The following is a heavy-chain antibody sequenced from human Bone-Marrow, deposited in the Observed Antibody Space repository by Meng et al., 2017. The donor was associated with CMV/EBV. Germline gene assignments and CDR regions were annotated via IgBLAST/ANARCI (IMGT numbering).Heavy chain of an antibody. CDR2: ITVDYT. V-gene: IGHV3-21*01. J-gene: IGHJ4*02. CDR3: ARGAKWAIVVVPAAGSYFDY. D-gene: IGHD2-2*01. Sequence: GESLKISCTASGFTLRSYSMNWFRQAPGKGLEWVSSITVDYTSYADSVKGRFTISRDNAKNSLYLQMNSLRAEDTAVYYCARGAKWAIVVVPAAGSYFDYWGQGTLVTVSS. CDR1: GFTLRSYS.